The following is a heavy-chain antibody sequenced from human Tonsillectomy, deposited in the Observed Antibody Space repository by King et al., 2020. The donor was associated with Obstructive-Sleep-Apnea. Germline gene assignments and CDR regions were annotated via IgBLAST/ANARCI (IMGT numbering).Heavy chain of an antibody. CDR1: NDSISSYY. CDR2: IYYSGST. CDR3: ARQMPQCGGASCYNFYHGMDV. J-gene: IGHJ6*02. D-gene: IGHD2-2*02. Sequence: QLQLQESGPGLVKPSETLSLTCTVSNDSISSYYWSWIRQPPGKGLEWIGYIYYSGSTNYNPSLKRRVTISVDTSKNQFSLKLSSVTAADTAVYYCARQMPQCGGASCYNFYHGMDVWGHGTTVTVSS. V-gene: IGHV4-59*08.